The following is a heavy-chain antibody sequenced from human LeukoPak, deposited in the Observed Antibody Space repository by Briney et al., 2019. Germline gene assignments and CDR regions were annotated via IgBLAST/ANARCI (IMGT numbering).Heavy chain of an antibody. CDR1: GGSISSGGYY. CDR2: IYHSGST. J-gene: IGHJ5*02. D-gene: IGHD3-3*01. CDR3: ARAGYSLWSGYYEPNWFDP. V-gene: IGHV4-30-2*01. Sequence: SQTLSLTCTVSGGSISSGGYYWSWIRQPPGKGLEWIGYIYHSGSTYYNPSLKSRVTISVDRSKNQFSLKLSSVTAADTAVYYCARAGYSLWSGYYEPNWFDPWGQGTLVTVSS.